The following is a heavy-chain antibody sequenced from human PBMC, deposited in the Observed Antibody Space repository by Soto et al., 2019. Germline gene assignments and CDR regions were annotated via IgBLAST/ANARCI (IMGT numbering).Heavy chain of an antibody. Sequence: GGSLRLSCAASGFTFSSYSMNWVRQAPGKGLEWVSYISSSSSTIYYADSVKGRFTISRDNAKNSLYLQMNSLRDEDTAVYYCARMGDSSGYYYRDYWGQGTLVTVSS. CDR2: ISSSSSTI. D-gene: IGHD3-22*01. CDR1: GFTFSSYS. J-gene: IGHJ4*02. V-gene: IGHV3-48*02. CDR3: ARMGDSSGYYYRDY.